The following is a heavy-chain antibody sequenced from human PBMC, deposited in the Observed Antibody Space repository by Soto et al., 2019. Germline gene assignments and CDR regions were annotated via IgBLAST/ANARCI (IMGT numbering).Heavy chain of an antibody. V-gene: IGHV3-33*01. CDR2: IRYDGSDI. CDR1: EIIFNGFG. Sequence: GGSLRLSCAASEIIFNGFGMHWVRQAPGKGLEWVAVIRYDGSDIHYADSVKGRFTISRDNSKNTLYLQMDSLRGEDTAVYYCARDGVGATAYFGYFDYWGQGALVTV. J-gene: IGHJ4*02. D-gene: IGHD1-26*01. CDR3: ARDGVGATAYFGYFDY.